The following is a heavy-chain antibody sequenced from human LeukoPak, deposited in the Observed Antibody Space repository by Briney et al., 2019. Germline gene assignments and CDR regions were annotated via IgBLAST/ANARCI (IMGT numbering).Heavy chain of an antibody. CDR2: ISGSGGDT. J-gene: IGHJ4*02. CDR1: GFTFSAYA. D-gene: IGHD3-10*01. CDR3: APLDYYGSGSHDY. V-gene: IGHV3-23*01. Sequence: GGSLRLSCAASGFTFSAYAMSWVRQAPGNGLDWVSAISGSGGDTYYADSVKGRFTISRDNSKNTLYLQMNSLRPDDTAVYYCAPLDYYGSGSHDYWGQGTLVTVSS.